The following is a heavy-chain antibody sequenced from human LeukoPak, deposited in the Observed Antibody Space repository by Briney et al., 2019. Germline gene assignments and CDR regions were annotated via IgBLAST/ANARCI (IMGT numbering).Heavy chain of an antibody. V-gene: IGHV3-48*03. CDR1: GFTFSNYE. J-gene: IGHJ4*02. D-gene: IGHD4-23*01. CDR3: ARDYGGSSPFDY. CDR2: ISSSGSDI. Sequence: GGSLRLSCAASGFTFSNYEMHWVRQAPGKGLEWVSYISSSGSDIYYADSVKGRFTISRDNAKNSPYLHMNSLRAEDTAVYYCARDYGGSSPFDYWGQGTLVTVSS.